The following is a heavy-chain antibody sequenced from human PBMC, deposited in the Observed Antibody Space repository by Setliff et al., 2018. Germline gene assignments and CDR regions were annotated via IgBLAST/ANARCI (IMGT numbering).Heavy chain of an antibody. V-gene: IGHV1-2*02. J-gene: IGHJ4*02. D-gene: IGHD3-10*01. CDR2: MNPKSGGT. CDR1: GYTFTGYY. CDR3: ARVGFRGVMSAYFDF. Sequence: EASVKVSCKASGYTFTGYYIHWVRQAPGQGLEWLGWMNPKSGGTDYAQKFQGRVTMTRDTSISTAYMELSRLRSDDTAVYYCARVGFRGVMSAYFDFWGQGTQVTVSS.